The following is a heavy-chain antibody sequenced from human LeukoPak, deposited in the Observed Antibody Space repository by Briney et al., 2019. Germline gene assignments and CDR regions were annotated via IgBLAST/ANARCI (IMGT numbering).Heavy chain of an antibody. CDR2: ISTYNGNT. J-gene: IGHJ4*02. CDR1: AYIFTSYG. Sequence: ASVTVSFTASAYIFTSYGIGWVRQAPGQGLEWMGWISTYNGNTNYVQRLQGRVTMTTDTPTNTVHMELRSLRSDDAAVYYCARVGYTSGCDHWGQGTLVTVSS. V-gene: IGHV1-18*01. D-gene: IGHD3-3*01. CDR3: ARVGYTSGCDH.